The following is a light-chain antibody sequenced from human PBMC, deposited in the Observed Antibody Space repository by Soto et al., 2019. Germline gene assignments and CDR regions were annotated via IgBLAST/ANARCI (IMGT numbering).Light chain of an antibody. J-gene: IGKJ2*01. Sequence: DIVLTQSPGTLSLSPGERATLSCRASQSVNSNYLAWYQHKPGQAPRLLIYGASSRATGIPDRFSASGSGTVFTLTISRLEPEDFAVYYCQQYGSSYTFGQGTKLKIK. CDR2: GAS. CDR3: QQYGSSYT. V-gene: IGKV3-20*01. CDR1: QSVNSNY.